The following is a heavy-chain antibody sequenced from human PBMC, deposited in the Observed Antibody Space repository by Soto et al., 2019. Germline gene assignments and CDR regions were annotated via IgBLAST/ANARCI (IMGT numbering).Heavy chain of an antibody. V-gene: IGHV3-30*18. CDR1: GFTFSSYG. CDR3: AKDAQYLWTYQLLYYYGMDV. CDR2: ISYDGSNK. D-gene: IGHD2-2*01. Sequence: GGSLRLSCAASGFTFSSYGMHWVRQAPGKGLEWVAVISYDGSNKYYADSVKGRFTISRDNSKNTLYLQMNSLRAEDTAVYYCAKDAQYLWTYQLLYYYGMDVWGQGTTVTVSS. J-gene: IGHJ6*02.